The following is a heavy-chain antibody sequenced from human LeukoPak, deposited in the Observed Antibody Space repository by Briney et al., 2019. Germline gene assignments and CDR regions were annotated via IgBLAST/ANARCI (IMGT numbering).Heavy chain of an antibody. Sequence: ASVKVSCKASGYTFTSYDINWVRQATGQGLEWMGWMNPNSGNTGYAQKFQGRVTMTRNTSISTAYMELSSLRSEDTAVYYCARGPQGTVYYDFWSGYYTANPNYSDYWGQGTLVTVSS. CDR1: GYTFTSYD. J-gene: IGHJ4*02. CDR2: MNPNSGNT. V-gene: IGHV1-8*01. CDR3: ARGPQGTVYYDFWSGYYTANPNYSDY. D-gene: IGHD3-3*01.